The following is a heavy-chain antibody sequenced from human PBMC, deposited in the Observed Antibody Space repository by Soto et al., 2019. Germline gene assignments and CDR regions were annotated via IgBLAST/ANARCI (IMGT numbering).Heavy chain of an antibody. J-gene: IGHJ4*02. D-gene: IGHD5-18*01. V-gene: IGHV4-4*07. CDR3: ARLLYSYGSHYFDY. CDR2: IYTSGST. CDR1: GGSISSYY. Sequence: QVQLQESDPGLVKPSETLSLTCTVSGGSISSYYWSWIRQPAGKGLEWIGRIYTSGSTNYNPSLKSRVTMSVDTSKNQFSLKLSSVTAADTAVYYCARLLYSYGSHYFDYWGQGTLVTVSS.